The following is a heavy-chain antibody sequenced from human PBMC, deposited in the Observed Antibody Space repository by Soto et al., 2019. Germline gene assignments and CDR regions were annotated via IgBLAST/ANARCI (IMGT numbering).Heavy chain of an antibody. V-gene: IGHV3-72*01. Sequence: EVQLVESGGDLVQPAGSLRLSCAASGFSLSDLFIDWVRQAPGKGLEWVGRTKDKAYSYTTEYAASMEGRFTISRDESRNSLYLQMSSLKTEDTAVYYCASIRGVFGYWGQGTLVTVSS. CDR1: GFSLSDLF. D-gene: IGHD3-10*01. CDR2: TKDKAYSYTT. J-gene: IGHJ4*02. CDR3: ASIRGVFGY.